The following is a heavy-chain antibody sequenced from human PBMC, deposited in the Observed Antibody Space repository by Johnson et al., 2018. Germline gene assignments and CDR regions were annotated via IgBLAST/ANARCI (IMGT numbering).Heavy chain of an antibody. J-gene: IGHJ3*02. D-gene: IGHD2-15*01. CDR3: ARGGYCGGGSCYSFVAFDI. Sequence: EVQLVESGEGLVQPGGSLRLSCAASGFTFSNYAMHWVRQAPGKGLEYVSAISSNGGSTYYADSVKGRFTISRDNSKNTLYLQMGSLRAEDMAVDYCARGGYCGGGSCYSFVAFDIGGQGTMVTVSS. V-gene: IGHV3-64*02. CDR2: ISSNGGST. CDR1: GFTFSNYA.